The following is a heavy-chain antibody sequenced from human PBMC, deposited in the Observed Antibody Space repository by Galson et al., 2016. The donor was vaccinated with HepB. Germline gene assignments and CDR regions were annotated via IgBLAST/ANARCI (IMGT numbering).Heavy chain of an antibody. CDR2: TYYSSKWYS. V-gene: IGHV6-1*01. CDR1: GDSVSSNSAA. CDR3: AREGLGASFGVVIPVDAFDI. J-gene: IGHJ3*02. D-gene: IGHD3-3*01. Sequence: CAISGDSVSSNSAAWNWIRRSPSRGLEWLGRTYYSSKWYSDYAVSVKSRITINPDTSKNQFSLQLNSVTPEDTAVYYCAREGLGASFGVVIPVDAFDIWGQGTVVTVSS.